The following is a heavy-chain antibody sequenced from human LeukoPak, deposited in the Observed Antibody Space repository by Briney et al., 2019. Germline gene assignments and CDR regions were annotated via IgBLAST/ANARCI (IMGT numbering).Heavy chain of an antibody. J-gene: IGHJ4*02. CDR3: AKTYSSSWSSPYFDY. CDR2: IGTAGDT. D-gene: IGHD6-13*01. Sequence: PGGSLRLACAASGFTFSSYDMHWVRQATGKGLEWVSAIGTAGDTYYPGSVKGRFTISRENAKNSLYLQMNSLRAGDTAVYYCAKTYSSSWSSPYFDYWGQGTLVTVSS. V-gene: IGHV3-13*01. CDR1: GFTFSSYD.